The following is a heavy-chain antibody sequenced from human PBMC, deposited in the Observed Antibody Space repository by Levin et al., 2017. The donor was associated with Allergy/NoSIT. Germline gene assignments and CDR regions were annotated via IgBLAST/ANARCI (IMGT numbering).Heavy chain of an antibody. CDR2: INHSGST. V-gene: IGHV4-34*01. D-gene: IGHD5-18*01. Sequence: SQTLSLTCAVYGGSFSGYYWSWIRQPPGKGLEWIGEINHSGSTNYNPSLKSRVTISVDTSKNQFSLKLSSVTAADTAVYYCARGRGYSYAVLYYYYYMDVWGKGTTVTVSS. CDR1: GGSFSGYY. J-gene: IGHJ6*03. CDR3: ARGRGYSYAVLYYYYYMDV.